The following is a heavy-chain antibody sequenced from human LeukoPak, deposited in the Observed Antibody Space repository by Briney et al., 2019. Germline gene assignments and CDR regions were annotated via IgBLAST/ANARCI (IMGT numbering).Heavy chain of an antibody. D-gene: IGHD1-1*01. J-gene: IGHJ4*02. CDR3: ARSLTTLTYEGY. Sequence: GGSLRLSCVVSGFTFSTYSMNWVRQAPGKGLEWVSSINSGSTYTYYTESVKGRFTVSRDNAKNSLFLQMNSLRAEDTAIYYCARSLTTLTYEGYWGQGTLVTVSS. CDR1: GFTFSTYS. V-gene: IGHV3-21*01. CDR2: INSGSTYT.